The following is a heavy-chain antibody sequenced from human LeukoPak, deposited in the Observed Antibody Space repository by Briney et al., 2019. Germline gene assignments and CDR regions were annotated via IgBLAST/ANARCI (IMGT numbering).Heavy chain of an antibody. CDR1: GFTVSSNY. Sequence: PGGSLRLSCAASGFTVSSNYMSWVRQAPGKGLEWVSAISGSGGSTYYADSVKGRFTISRDNSKNTLYLQMNSLRAEDTAVYYCAKVSRYYGSGSYYRDGEFDYWGQGTLVTVSS. D-gene: IGHD3-10*01. CDR3: AKVSRYYGSGSYYRDGEFDY. J-gene: IGHJ4*02. V-gene: IGHV3-23*01. CDR2: ISGSGGST.